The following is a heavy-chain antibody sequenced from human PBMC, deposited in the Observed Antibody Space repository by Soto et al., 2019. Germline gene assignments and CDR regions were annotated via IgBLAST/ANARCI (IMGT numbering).Heavy chain of an antibody. CDR3: ARGFTGAYYHYIWGSSHAFDI. J-gene: IGHJ3*02. CDR1: GGTFSSYT. Sequence: QVQLVQSGAEVNKPGSSVKVSCQASGGTFSSYTISWVRQAPGQGLEWMGRIIPILGIANYAQKFQGRVTITADKSTSTGYMELSSLRSEDTAVYYCARGFTGAYYHYIWGSSHAFDICCQGTMVTVSS. D-gene: IGHD3-16*01. V-gene: IGHV1-69*02. CDR2: IIPILGIA.